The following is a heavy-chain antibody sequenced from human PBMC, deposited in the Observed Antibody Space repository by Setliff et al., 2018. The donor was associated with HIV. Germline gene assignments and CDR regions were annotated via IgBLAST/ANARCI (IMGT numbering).Heavy chain of an antibody. CDR3: ARDHDSSAYTYFDY. V-gene: IGHV1-46*01. Sequence: GASVKVSCKASGDTFSNSLVTWVRQAPGQGLEWMGIINPSGGSITYAQKFKGGVTITADKSTSTVYMELRSLRSEDTAVYYCARDHDSSAYTYFDYWGQGTLVTVSS. D-gene: IGHD3-22*01. CDR1: GDTFSNSL. CDR2: INPSGGSI. J-gene: IGHJ4*02.